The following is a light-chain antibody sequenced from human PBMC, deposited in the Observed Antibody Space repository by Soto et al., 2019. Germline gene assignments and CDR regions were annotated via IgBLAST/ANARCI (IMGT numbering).Light chain of an antibody. CDR3: ATWDAGVLV. Sequence: QSVLTQSPSVSGTPGQRVTISCSGITANIGRSIVSWYQQFPGAAPKVVIYGNNQRPSWVPVRFSASKSYTSASLAISGLQSEDDADYYCATWDAGVLVFAIGTKVTVL. J-gene: IGLJ1*01. CDR2: GNN. V-gene: IGLV1-44*01. CDR1: TANIGRSI.